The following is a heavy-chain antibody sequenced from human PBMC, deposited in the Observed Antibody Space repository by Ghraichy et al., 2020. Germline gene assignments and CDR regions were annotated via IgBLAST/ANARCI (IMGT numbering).Heavy chain of an antibody. CDR2: INQSGGT. CDR3: ARGLGMVGFIVPRPFDF. CDR1: GGSFNDFY. J-gene: IGHJ4*02. Sequence: SQTLSLTCAVSGGSFNDFYWSWIRQSPGKGLEWIGEINQSGGTTYNPSLKSRVTMSVDTSKTQFSLNLSSVTAADTAIYYCARGLGMVGFIVPRPFDFWGQGTLVTVSS. V-gene: IGHV4-34*01. D-gene: IGHD1-26*01.